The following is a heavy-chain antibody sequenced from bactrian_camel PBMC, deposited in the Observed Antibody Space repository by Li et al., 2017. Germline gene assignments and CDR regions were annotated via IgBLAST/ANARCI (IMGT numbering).Heavy chain of an antibody. V-gene: IGHV3S31*01. J-gene: IGHJ4*01. CDR2: ITSGGGSG. CDR1: GFTFRSYA. Sequence: DVQLVESGGGLVQPGGSLRLSCAASGFTFRSYAMNWVRQAPGKGLEWVSGITSGGGSGYYADSVRGRFTVSRDHAKNTLDLEMNSLKPEDTAMYTCAAGGLDMGCPDRKYEYSYWGQGTQVTVS. D-gene: IGHD3*01. CDR3: AAGGLDMGCPDRKYEYSY.